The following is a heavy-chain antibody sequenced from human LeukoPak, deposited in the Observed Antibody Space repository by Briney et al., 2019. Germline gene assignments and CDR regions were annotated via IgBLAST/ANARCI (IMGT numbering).Heavy chain of an antibody. J-gene: IGHJ4*02. Sequence: GGSLRLSCAASGFTSSSYSMNWVRQAPGKGLEWVSYISSSSSTIYYADSVKGRFTISRDNAKNSLYLQMNSLRAEDTAVYYCARDICPSSWCRPLSDYWGQGTLVTVSS. CDR3: ARDICPSSWCRPLSDY. D-gene: IGHD6-13*01. V-gene: IGHV3-48*04. CDR2: ISSSSSTI. CDR1: GFTSSSYS.